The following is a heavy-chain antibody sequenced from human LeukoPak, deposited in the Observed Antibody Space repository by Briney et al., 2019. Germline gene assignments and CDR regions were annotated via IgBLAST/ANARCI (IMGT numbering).Heavy chain of an antibody. CDR1: GFTFSSYA. CDR2: ISYDGSNK. CDR3: ARGGIHLDY. Sequence: GGSLRLSCAASGFTFSSYAMHWARQAPGKGLEWVAVISYDGSNKYYADSVKGRFTISRDNSKNTLYLQMNSLRAEDTAVYYCARGGIHLDYWGQGTLVTVSS. J-gene: IGHJ4*02. V-gene: IGHV3-30*04. D-gene: IGHD5-18*01.